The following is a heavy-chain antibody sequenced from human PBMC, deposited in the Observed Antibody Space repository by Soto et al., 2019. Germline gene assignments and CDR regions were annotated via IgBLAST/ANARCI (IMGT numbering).Heavy chain of an antibody. CDR2: INHSGST. D-gene: IGHD2-8*02. CDR3: ARDKITGLFHY. Sequence: SETLSLACAVCGGAFGGYYCTWIRQPPGTGLEWIGEINHSGSTNYNPSLKSRVTISVDTSKNQFSLKLTSVTAADTAVYYCARDKITGLFHYWRQATLVT. J-gene: IGHJ4*02. V-gene: IGHV4-34*01. CDR1: GGAFGGYY.